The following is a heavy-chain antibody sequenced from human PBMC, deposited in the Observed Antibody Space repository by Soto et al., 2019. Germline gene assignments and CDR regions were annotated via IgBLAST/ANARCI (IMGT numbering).Heavy chain of an antibody. Sequence: SETLSLTCTLSGGSIRSYSWSWSRQPPGKGLEWIGYFYYNGNTNNNPSLKSRVTMSIDTSKNQFSLRLSSVTAAHTAVYYCVRVSRGTNWVLDQYRLGPWGQGTLVTVS. D-gene: IGHD7-27*01. CDR3: VRVSRGTNWVLDQYRLGP. CDR2: FYYNGNT. CDR1: GGSIRSYS. J-gene: IGHJ5*02. V-gene: IGHV4-59*01.